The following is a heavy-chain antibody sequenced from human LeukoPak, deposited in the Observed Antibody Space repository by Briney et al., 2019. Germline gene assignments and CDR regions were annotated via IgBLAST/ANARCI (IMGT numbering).Heavy chain of an antibody. CDR3: AKGLNGVSFSFDY. CDR1: GFTFGDFA. J-gene: IGHJ4*02. Sequence: GGSLRLSCAASGFTFGDFAMDWVRQTPGKGLEWVSLISGDGLTTHYGDSVRGRFAISRNNSKNSLYLQMNGLRTEDTAFYYCAKGLNGVSFSFDYWGRGTLVTVSS. V-gene: IGHV3-43*02. CDR2: ISGDGLTT. D-gene: IGHD2-8*01.